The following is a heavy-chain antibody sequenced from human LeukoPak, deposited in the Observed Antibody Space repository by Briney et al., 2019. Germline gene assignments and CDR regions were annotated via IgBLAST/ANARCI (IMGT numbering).Heavy chain of an antibody. V-gene: IGHV3-23*01. D-gene: IGHD2-2*01. CDR3: ARAGYCSSTSCFDY. CDR2: ISGSGGST. J-gene: IGHJ4*02. CDR1: GSTFSSYA. Sequence: GGSLRLSCAASGSTFSSYAMSWVRQAPGKGLEWVSAISGSGGSTYYADSVKGRFTISRDNAKNSLYLQMNSLRAEDTAVYYCARAGYCSSTSCFDYWGQGTLVTVSS.